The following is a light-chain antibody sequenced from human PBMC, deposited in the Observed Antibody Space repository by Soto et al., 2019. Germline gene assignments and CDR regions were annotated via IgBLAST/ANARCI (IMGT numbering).Light chain of an antibody. CDR3: QQRANWPLT. J-gene: IGKJ4*01. CDR2: DTS. Sequence: EMVLTQSPGTLSLSPGERASLSCRASQSVSSSYLAWYQQKPGQAPRLLIYDTSNRATGIPARFSGSGSGTDFTLIISSLEPEDFAVYYCQQRANWPLTFGGGTKVDIK. V-gene: IGKV3D-20*02. CDR1: QSVSSSY.